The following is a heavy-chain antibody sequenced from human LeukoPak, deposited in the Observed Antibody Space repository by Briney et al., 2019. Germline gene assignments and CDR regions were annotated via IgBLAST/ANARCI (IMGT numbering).Heavy chain of an antibody. D-gene: IGHD5-12*01. V-gene: IGHV1-2*02. CDR3: ATLGGYSGYDFDY. J-gene: IGHJ4*02. CDR1: GYTFTGYY. Sequence: ASVKVSCKASGYTFTGYYMHWVRQAPGQGLEWMGWINPNSGGTNYAQNFQGRVTMTRDTSISTAYMELSRLRSDDTAVYYCATLGGYSGYDFDYWGQGTLVTVSS. CDR2: INPNSGGT.